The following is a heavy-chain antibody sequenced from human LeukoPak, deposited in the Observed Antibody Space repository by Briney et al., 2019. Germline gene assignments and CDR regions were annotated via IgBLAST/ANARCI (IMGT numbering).Heavy chain of an antibody. D-gene: IGHD3-22*01. CDR2: IIPIFGAA. Sequence: SVKVSCRASGGTFSRNAVTWVRQVPGQGLEWMGGIIPIFGAAEYAQKFQGRVKITADKSTSTAYMELSSLRSEDTAVYYCARDFNYYDSSGYYSNWFDPWGQGTLVTVSS. CDR1: GGTFSRNA. CDR3: ARDFNYYDSSGYYSNWFDP. J-gene: IGHJ5*02. V-gene: IGHV1-69*06.